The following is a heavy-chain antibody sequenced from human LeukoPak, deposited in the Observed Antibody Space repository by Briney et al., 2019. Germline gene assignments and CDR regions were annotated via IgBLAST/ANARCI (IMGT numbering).Heavy chain of an antibody. D-gene: IGHD3-3*01. CDR3: AREIFGARAFEY. V-gene: IGHV4-4*02. CDR1: GVSISTNTW. CDR2: IFHSEST. Sequence: PSETLSLTCAVSGVSISTNTWWSWVRQTPGKGLEWIGEIFHSESTNYNPSLESRLGISLDKSKNHFSLRLSSVTAADTAIYYCAREIFGARAFEYWGQGILVTVSS. J-gene: IGHJ4*02.